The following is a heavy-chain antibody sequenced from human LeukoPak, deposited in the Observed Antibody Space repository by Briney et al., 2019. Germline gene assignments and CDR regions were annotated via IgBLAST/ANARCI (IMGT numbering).Heavy chain of an antibody. D-gene: IGHD4-23*01. J-gene: IGHJ4*02. Sequence: GGSLRLSCAASRFNVNNYWMHWVRQAPGKGLVWVSRINEDGRVTSYAGSVRGRFTISRDSVENTLHLQMNSLRAEDTAVYYCVKDFGGNSDHWGQGTLVTVSS. CDR1: RFNVNNYW. CDR3: VKDFGGNSDH. CDR2: INEDGRVT. V-gene: IGHV3-74*01.